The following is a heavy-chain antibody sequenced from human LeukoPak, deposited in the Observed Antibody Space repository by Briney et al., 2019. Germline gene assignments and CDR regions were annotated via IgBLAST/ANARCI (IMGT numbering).Heavy chain of an antibody. CDR3: ARLSSSWYYFDY. CDR2: INHSGST. D-gene: IGHD6-13*01. CDR1: GGSFSGYY. J-gene: IGHJ4*02. V-gene: IGHV4-34*01. Sequence: PSETLSLTCAVYGGSFSGYYWSWIRQPPGKGLEWIGEINHSGSTNYSPSLKSRVTISVDTSKNQFSLKLSSVTAADTAVYYCARLSSSWYYFDYWGQGTLVTVSS.